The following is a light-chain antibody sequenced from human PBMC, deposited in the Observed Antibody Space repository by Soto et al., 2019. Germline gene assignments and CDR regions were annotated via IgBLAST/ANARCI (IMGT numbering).Light chain of an antibody. J-gene: IGLJ1*01. Sequence: QSALTQPPSASGSPGQSVTISCTGTSSDVGGYNYVSWYQQHPGKAPKLVIYEVSKPPSGVPDRFSGSKSGNTASLTVSGLQAEDEADYYCSSFAGISTVFGTGTKVTVL. CDR2: EVS. CDR1: SSDVGGYNY. V-gene: IGLV2-8*01. CDR3: SSFAGISTV.